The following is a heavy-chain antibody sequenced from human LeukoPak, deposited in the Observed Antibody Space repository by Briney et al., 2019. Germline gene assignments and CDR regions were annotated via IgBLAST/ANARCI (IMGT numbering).Heavy chain of an antibody. V-gene: IGHV3-23*01. CDR2: ISGSGGST. CDR3: ARQVGLCSRGNCCFDL. J-gene: IGHJ5*02. D-gene: IGHD2-15*01. CDR1: GFTFSTYA. Sequence: GGSLRLSCAASGFTFSTYAMSWVRQAPGKGLKWVSAISGSGGSTYDADSVKGRFTISRDNSKNTLYLQMNSLRAEDTAVYYCARQVGLCSRGNCCFDLWGQGALVTVSS.